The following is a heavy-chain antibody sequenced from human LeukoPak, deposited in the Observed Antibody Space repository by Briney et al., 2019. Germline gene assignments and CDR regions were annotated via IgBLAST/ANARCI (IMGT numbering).Heavy chain of an antibody. CDR3: ASSLGVRSSWYVNSYYYYYMDV. CDR1: GYTFTSYD. CDR2: MNPNGGNT. J-gene: IGHJ6*03. V-gene: IGHV1-8*01. Sequence: ASVKVSCKASGYTFTSYDINWVRQATGQGLEWMGWMNPNGGNTGYAQKFQGRVTMTRNASISTAYMELSSLRSEDTAVYYCASSLGVRSSWYVNSYYYYYMDVWGKGTTVTVSS. D-gene: IGHD6-13*01.